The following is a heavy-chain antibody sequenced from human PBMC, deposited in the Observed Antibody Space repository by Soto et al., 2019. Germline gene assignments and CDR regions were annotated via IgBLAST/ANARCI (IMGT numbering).Heavy chain of an antibody. J-gene: IGHJ6*02. D-gene: IGHD6-6*01. Sequence: ASVKVSCKASGYTFTSYYMHWVRQAPGQGLEWMGIINPSGGSTSYAQKFQGRVTMTRDTSTSTVYMELSSLRSEDTAVYYCARGGLSSSYYYYYGMDVWGQGTTVTVSS. V-gene: IGHV1-46*01. CDR3: ARGGLSSSYYYYYGMDV. CDR2: INPSGGST. CDR1: GYTFTSYY.